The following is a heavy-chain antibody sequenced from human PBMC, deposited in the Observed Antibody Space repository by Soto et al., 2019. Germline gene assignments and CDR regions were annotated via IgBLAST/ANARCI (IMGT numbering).Heavy chain of an antibody. CDR1: GGSISSGGYS. CDR2: IYHSGST. J-gene: IGHJ4*02. Sequence: QLQLQESGSGLVKPSQTLSLTCAVSGGSISSGGYSWSWIRQPPGKGLEWIGYIYHSGSTYYNPSLKSRVTISLARYKNQFSLKLISVNAADTAVYYCARGSLRSGFDYWGQGTLVTVSS. CDR3: ARGSLRSGFDY. V-gene: IGHV4-30-2*01. D-gene: IGHD2-15*01.